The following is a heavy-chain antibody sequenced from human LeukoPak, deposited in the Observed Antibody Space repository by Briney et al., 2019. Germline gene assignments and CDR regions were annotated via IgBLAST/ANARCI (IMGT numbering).Heavy chain of an antibody. Sequence: SETLSLTCTVSGGSISSSSYYWGCFRQPPGKGLEWIGSIYYSGGTYFHPSLKSRVTISVDTSKNQFSLRLTSVTAADTAVYYCARGDNTIGWFDYWGQGTLVTVSS. D-gene: IGHD3-16*01. V-gene: IGHV4-39*07. CDR2: IYYSGGT. J-gene: IGHJ4*02. CDR3: ARGDNTIGWFDY. CDR1: GGSISSSSYY.